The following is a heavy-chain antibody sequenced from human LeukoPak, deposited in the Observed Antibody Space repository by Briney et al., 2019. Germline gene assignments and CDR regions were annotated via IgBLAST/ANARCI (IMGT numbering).Heavy chain of an antibody. D-gene: IGHD3-16*01. Sequence: GGSLRLSCAASGFTFNSYGMHWVRQAPGKGLEWVAFIRYDGTNTYYADSVKGRFTISRDNAKNSLYLQMNSLRAEDTAVYYCARGATRPIDAFDIWGQGTMVTVSS. CDR1: GFTFNSYG. J-gene: IGHJ3*02. V-gene: IGHV3-30*02. CDR3: ARGATRPIDAFDI. CDR2: IRYDGTNT.